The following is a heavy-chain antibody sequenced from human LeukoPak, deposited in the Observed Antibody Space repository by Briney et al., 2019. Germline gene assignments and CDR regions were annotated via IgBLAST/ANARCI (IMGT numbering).Heavy chain of an antibody. D-gene: IGHD6-13*01. CDR2: IIPIFGTA. V-gene: IGHV1-69*01. CDR3: ARDGVAAGNFDY. CDR1: GGTFSSYA. J-gene: IGHJ4*02. Sequence: ASVKVSCKASGGTFSSYAISWVRQAPGQGLEWMGGIIPIFGTANYAQKFQGRVTITADESTSTAYMELSSLRSEGTAVYYCARDGVAAGNFDYWGQGTLVTVSS.